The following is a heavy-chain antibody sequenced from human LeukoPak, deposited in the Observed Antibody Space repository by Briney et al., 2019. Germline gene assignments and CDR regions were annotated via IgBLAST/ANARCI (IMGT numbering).Heavy chain of an antibody. D-gene: IGHD3-9*01. CDR3: AASIRYFDWYDY. Sequence: SETLSLTCTVSGGSISSYFWSWIRQPPGKGLEWIGYIYYSGSTNYNPSLKSRVTISVDTSKGQFSLKLSSVTAADTALYYCAASIRYFDWYDYWGQGTLVTVSS. V-gene: IGHV4-59*01. CDR2: IYYSGST. J-gene: IGHJ4*02. CDR1: GGSISSYF.